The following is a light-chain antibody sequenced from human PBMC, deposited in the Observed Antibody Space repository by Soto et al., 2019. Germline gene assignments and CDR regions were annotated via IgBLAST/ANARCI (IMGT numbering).Light chain of an antibody. Sequence: EIVLTQSPGALSLSPGEGATLSCRASQAVISGYLAWYQQKPGQAPRLLLYGVSSRPTGISDRFSGSGSGTEFTLTITRLESEDFALYYCQQYSVPPFNFGQGTKLQIK. V-gene: IGKV3-20*01. CDR1: QAVISGY. J-gene: IGKJ2*01. CDR3: QQYSVPPFN. CDR2: GVS.